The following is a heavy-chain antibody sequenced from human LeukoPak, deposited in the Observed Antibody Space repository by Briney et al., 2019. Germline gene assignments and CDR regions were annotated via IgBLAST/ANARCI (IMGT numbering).Heavy chain of an antibody. CDR2: IIPILGIA. CDR3: ARVGTIFAVFDP. J-gene: IGHJ5*02. Sequence: ASVKVSCKASGGTFSSYAISWVRQAPGQGLEWMGRIIPILGIANYVQKFQGRVTITADKSTSTAYMELSSLRSEDTAVYYCARVGTIFAVFDPWGQGTLVTVSS. V-gene: IGHV1-69*04. D-gene: IGHD3-3*01. CDR1: GGTFSSYA.